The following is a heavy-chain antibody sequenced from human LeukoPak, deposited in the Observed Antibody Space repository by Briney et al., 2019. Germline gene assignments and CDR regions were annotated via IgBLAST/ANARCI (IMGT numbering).Heavy chain of an antibody. CDR2: IIPIFGTA. D-gene: IGHD6-13*01. CDR1: GGTFSGYA. Sequence: SVTVSCTASGGTFSGYAISWARQAPGQGLEWMGGIIPIFGTANYAQKFQGRVTITTDESTSTAYMELSSLRSEDTAVYYCARSSSSWYEVVGYNWFDPWGQGTLVTVSS. J-gene: IGHJ5*02. CDR3: ARSSSSWYEVVGYNWFDP. V-gene: IGHV1-69*05.